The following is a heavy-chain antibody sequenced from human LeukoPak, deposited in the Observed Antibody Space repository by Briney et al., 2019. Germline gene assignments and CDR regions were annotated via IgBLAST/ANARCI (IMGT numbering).Heavy chain of an antibody. CDR3: ARAPYYYGSGGYYKYFDY. J-gene: IGHJ4*02. CDR1: GFTFNTYG. D-gene: IGHD3-10*01. CDR2: ISGSGGAT. Sequence: GGSLRLSCAASGFTFNTYGMSWVRQAPGKGLEWVSGISGSGGATYYADSVKGRFTISRDDPHNTLYLQMNSLRAEDTAVYYCARAPYYYGSGGYYKYFDYWGQGTLVTVSS. V-gene: IGHV3-23*01.